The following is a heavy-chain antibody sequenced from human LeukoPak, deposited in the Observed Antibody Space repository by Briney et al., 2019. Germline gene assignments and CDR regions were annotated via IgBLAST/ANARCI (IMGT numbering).Heavy chain of an antibody. Sequence: GGSLRLSCAASGFTVSSNYMSWVRQAPGKGLEWVSVIYSGGSTYYADSVKGRFTISRDNSKNTLYLQMNSLRAEDTAVYYCARDRDGYNAFDIWGQGTMVTVSS. CDR1: GFTVSSNY. J-gene: IGHJ3*02. V-gene: IGHV3-66*01. D-gene: IGHD5-12*01. CDR2: IYSGGST. CDR3: ARDRDGYNAFDI.